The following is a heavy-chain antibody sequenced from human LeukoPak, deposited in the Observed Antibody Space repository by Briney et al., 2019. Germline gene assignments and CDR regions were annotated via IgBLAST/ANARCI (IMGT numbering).Heavy chain of an antibody. V-gene: IGHV3-66*01. Sequence: GGSLRLSCAASGFTVSSNYMSWVRQAPGKGLEWVSVIYSGGSTYYADSVKGSFTISRDNSKNTLYLQMNSLRAEDTAVYYCARDLGYSSSWYYLAYWGQGTLVTVSS. CDR3: ARDLGYSSSWYYLAY. D-gene: IGHD6-13*01. CDR1: GFTVSSNY. J-gene: IGHJ4*02. CDR2: IYSGGST.